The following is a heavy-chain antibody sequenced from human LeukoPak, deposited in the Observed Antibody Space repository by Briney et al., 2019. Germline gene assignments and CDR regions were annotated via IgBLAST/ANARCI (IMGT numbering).Heavy chain of an antibody. J-gene: IGHJ4*02. V-gene: IGHV1-8*01. D-gene: IGHD3-10*01. CDR2: MNPNSGNT. CDR3: ARVKGSGSYRDY. Sequence: ASVKVSCKASGYTFTSYDINWVRQATGRGLEWMGWMNPNSGNTGYAQKFQGRVTMTRNTSISTAYMELSSLRSEDTAVYYCARVKGSGSYRDYWGQGTLVTVSS. CDR1: GYTFTSYD.